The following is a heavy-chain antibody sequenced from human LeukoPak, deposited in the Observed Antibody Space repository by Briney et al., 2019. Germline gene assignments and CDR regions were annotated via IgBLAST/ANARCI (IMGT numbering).Heavy chain of an antibody. CDR3: ARDHSGWSGDY. V-gene: IGHV3-11*04. D-gene: IGHD6-19*01. CDR1: GGSFSGYY. CDR2: ISSSGSTI. Sequence: LSLTCAVYGGSFSGYYWSWIRQAPGKGLEWVSYISSSGSTIYYADSVKGRFAISRDNARNSLYLQMNSLRAEDTAVYYCARDHSGWSGDYWGQGTLVTVSS. J-gene: IGHJ4*02.